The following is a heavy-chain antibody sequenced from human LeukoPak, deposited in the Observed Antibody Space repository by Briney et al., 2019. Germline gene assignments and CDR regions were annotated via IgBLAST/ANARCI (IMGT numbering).Heavy chain of an antibody. Sequence: SETLSLTCNVSGGSISSYHWSWIRQPPGKGLEWIGYIYYSGSTNYNPSLKSRVTISVDTSKNQFSLKLSSVTAADAAVYYCARADSRGFYDPFDCWGQGTLVTVSS. J-gene: IGHJ4*02. CDR3: ARADSRGFYDPFDC. CDR1: GGSISSYH. D-gene: IGHD3-22*01. V-gene: IGHV4-59*01. CDR2: IYYSGST.